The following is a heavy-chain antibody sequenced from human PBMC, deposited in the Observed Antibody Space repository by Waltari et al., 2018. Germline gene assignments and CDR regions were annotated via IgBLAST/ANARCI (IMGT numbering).Heavy chain of an antibody. CDR1: GFTFSSYG. V-gene: IGHV3-30*02. CDR2: IRYDGSNK. Sequence: QVQLVESGGGVVQPGGSLRLSCAASGFTFSSYGMHWVRQAPGKGLEWVAFIRYDGSNKYYADSVKGRFTISRDNSKNTLYLQMNSLRAEDTAVYYCAKNRSPLSYWGQGTLVTISS. CDR3: AKNRSPLSY. J-gene: IGHJ4*02.